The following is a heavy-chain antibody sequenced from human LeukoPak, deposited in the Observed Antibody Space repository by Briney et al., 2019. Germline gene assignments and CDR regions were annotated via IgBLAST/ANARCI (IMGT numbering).Heavy chain of an antibody. CDR3: ARDNPTVGEDY. CDR1: GHTFTSYY. J-gene: IGHJ4*02. D-gene: IGHD1-26*01. CDR2: INPSGGST. V-gene: IGHV1-46*01. Sequence: ASVKVSCKASGHTFTSYYMHWVRQAPGQGLEWMGIINPSGGSTSYAQKFQGRVTMTRDTSTSTVYMELSSLRSEDTAVYYCARDNPTVGEDYWGQGTLVTVSS.